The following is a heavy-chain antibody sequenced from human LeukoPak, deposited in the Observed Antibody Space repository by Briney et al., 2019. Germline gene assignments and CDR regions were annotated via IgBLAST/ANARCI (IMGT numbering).Heavy chain of an antibody. CDR1: GGSFSGYY. CDR2: IYTSGST. D-gene: IGHD6-25*01. V-gene: IGHV4-59*10. J-gene: IGHJ6*03. Sequence: SETLSLTCAVYGGSFSGYYWSWIRQPAGKGLEWIGRIYTSGSTNYNPSLKSRVTISVDTSKNQFSLKLSSVTAADTAVYYCARGVAAASYYYYYMDVWGKGTTVTVSS. CDR3: ARGVAAASYYYYYMDV.